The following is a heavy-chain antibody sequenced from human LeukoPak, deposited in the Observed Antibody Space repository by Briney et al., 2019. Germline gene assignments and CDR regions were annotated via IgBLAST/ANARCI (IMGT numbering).Heavy chain of an antibody. CDR1: GFPFSSHG. CDR2: ISPGGPT. Sequence: PGGSLRLSCAGSGFPFSSHGMNWLRQAPGKGLEWVSGISPGGPTYYADSVKGRFTISRDDSNNTLYLQMKNLRAEDTAVYYCAKDGAWLRFDDWGQGSLVSVSS. V-gene: IGHV3-23*01. D-gene: IGHD5-12*01. CDR3: AKDGAWLRFDD. J-gene: IGHJ4*02.